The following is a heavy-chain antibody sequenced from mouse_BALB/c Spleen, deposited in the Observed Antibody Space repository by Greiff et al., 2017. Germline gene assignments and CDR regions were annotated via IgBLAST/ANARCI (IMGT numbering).Heavy chain of an antibody. CDR3: ARGDYDYPWFAY. CDR1: GFTFSSYA. J-gene: IGHJ3*01. CDR2: ISSGGST. D-gene: IGHD2-4*01. Sequence: EVNVVESGGGLVKPGGSLKLSCAASGFTFSSYAMSWVRQTPEKRLEWVASISSGGSTYYPDSVKGRFTISRDNARNILYLQMSSLRSEDTAMYYCARGDYDYPWFAYWGQGTLVTVSA. V-gene: IGHV5-6-5*01.